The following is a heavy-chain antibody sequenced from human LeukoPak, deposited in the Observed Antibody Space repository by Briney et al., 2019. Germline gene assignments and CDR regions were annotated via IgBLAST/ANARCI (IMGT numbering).Heavy chain of an antibody. CDR3: ARRKLLYYYGSGSYSHFDY. J-gene: IGHJ4*02. CDR2: IYYSGST. V-gene: IGHV4-39*07. CDR1: GGSISSTSYY. Sequence: SETLSLTCTVSGGSISSTSYYWGWIRQPPGKGLEWIGSIYYSGSTYYNPSLKSRVTISVDTSKNQFSLKLSSVTAADTAVYYCARRKLLYYYGSGSYSHFDYWGQGTWSPSPQ. D-gene: IGHD3-10*01.